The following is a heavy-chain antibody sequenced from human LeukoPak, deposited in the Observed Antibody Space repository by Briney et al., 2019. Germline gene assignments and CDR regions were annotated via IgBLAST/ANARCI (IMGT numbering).Heavy chain of an antibody. CDR2: IYYSGST. Sequence: SETLSLTCTVSGGSISSYYWSWIRQPPGKGLEWIGYIYYSGSTNYNPSLKSRVTISVDTSKNQFSLKLSSVTAADTAVYYCARDPLRGGYDLDYFDYWGQGTLVTVSS. CDR1: GGSISSYY. V-gene: IGHV4-59*01. CDR3: ARDPLRGGYDLDYFDY. D-gene: IGHD5-12*01. J-gene: IGHJ4*02.